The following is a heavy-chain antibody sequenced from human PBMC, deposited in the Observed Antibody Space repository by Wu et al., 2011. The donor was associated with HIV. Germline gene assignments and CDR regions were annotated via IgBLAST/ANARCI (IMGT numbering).Heavy chain of an antibody. CDR3: AREVGRGVNDVSGMDV. Sequence: QVQLVQSGAEVKKPGSSVKVSCKASGGTLSSYGISWVRQAPGRGLEWMGAIVPVFGSTNYAQNFQGRLSITTEPSAGTNYYLELRGLTPEDTAIYYCAREVGRGVNDVSGMDVWGQGTTITVSS. CDR1: GGTLSSYG. CDR2: IVPVFGST. D-gene: IGHD3-16*01. V-gene: IGHV1-69*05. J-gene: IGHJ6*02.